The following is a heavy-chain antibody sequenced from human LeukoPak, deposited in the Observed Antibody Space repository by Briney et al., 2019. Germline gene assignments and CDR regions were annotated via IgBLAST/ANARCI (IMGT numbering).Heavy chain of an antibody. J-gene: IGHJ4*02. CDR1: GYTFTSYY. CDR3: AREPPPSYSGGREYYFDY. D-gene: IGHD1-26*01. V-gene: IGHV1-46*01. CDR2: INPSGGST. Sequence: ASVKVSCKASGYTFTSYYIHLVRQAPGQGLERMGIINPSGGSTSYAQKFRDRLTMTRDTSTSTLYMELSSLRSEDTAVYYCAREPPPSYSGGREYYFDYWGQGTLVTVSS.